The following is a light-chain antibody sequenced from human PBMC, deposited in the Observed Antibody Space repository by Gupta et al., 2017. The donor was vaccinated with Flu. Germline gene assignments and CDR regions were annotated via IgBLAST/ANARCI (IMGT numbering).Light chain of an antibody. CDR2: GAS. CDR3: QHANSFPKT. Sequence: DIQMTQSPSSVSASVGDRVTITCRSSHIISSWLAWYHQKPGKAPKLLLYGASTLHSGVPSRYRGSGSGIVFTLTITVLQTEDFGTYYCQHANSFPKTFGHGTKVDIK. CDR1: HIISSW. V-gene: IGKV1-12*01. J-gene: IGKJ3*01.